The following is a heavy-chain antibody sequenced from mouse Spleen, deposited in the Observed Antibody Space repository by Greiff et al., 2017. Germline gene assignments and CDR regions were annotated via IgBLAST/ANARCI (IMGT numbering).Heavy chain of an antibody. Sequence: QVQLQQPGAELVKPGASVKLSCKASGYTFTSYWMHWVKQRPGQGLEWIGMIHPNSGSTNYNEKFKSKATLTVDKSSSTAYMQLSSLTSEDSAVYYCARSMITRYWYFDVWGAGTTVTVSS. CDR3: ARSMITRYWYFDV. D-gene: IGHD2-4*01. CDR1: GYTFTSYW. CDR2: IHPNSGST. V-gene: IGHV1-64*01. J-gene: IGHJ1*01.